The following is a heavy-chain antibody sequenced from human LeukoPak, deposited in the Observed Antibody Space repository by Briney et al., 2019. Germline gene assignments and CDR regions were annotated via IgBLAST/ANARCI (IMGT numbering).Heavy chain of an antibody. CDR2: MNPNSGNT. CDR1: GYTFTSYD. D-gene: IGHD4-17*01. CDR3: ARGKWINGDYSGIDY. V-gene: IGHV1-8*01. J-gene: IGHJ4*02. Sequence: ASVKVSCKASGYTFTSYDINWVRQATGQGLEWVGWMNPNSGNTGYAQKFQGRVTMTRNTSISTAYMELSSLRSEDTAVYYCARGKWINGDYSGIDYWGQGTLVTVSS.